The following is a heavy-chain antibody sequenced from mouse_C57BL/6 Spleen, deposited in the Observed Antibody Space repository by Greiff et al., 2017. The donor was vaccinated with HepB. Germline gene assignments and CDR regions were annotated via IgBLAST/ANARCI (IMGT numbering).Heavy chain of an antibody. D-gene: IGHD3-2*02. CDR3: ARSYSSGYVGFAY. Sequence: VQLQQPGAELVRPGSSVKLSCKASGYTFTSYWMHWVKQRPIQGLEWIGNIDPSDSETHYNQKFKDKATLTVDKSSSTAYMQLSSLTSEDSAVYYCARSYSSGYVGFAYWGQGTLVTVSA. CDR1: GYTFTSYW. CDR2: IDPSDSET. V-gene: IGHV1-52*01. J-gene: IGHJ3*01.